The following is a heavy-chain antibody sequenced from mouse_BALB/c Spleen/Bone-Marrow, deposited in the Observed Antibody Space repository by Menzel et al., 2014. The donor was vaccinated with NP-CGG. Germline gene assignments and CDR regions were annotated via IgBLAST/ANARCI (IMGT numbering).Heavy chain of an antibody. Sequence: VQLQQSGAELVKPGALVKLSCTASGFNIKDTYMHWVKQRPEQGLEWIGRIDPANGNTKYDPKFQGKATITADTSSNTAHLHLSSLTSEDTAVYYCANDWFAYWGQGTLVTVSA. D-gene: IGHD2-3*01. V-gene: IGHV14-3*02. CDR3: ANDWFAY. CDR1: GFNIKDTY. CDR2: IDPANGNT. J-gene: IGHJ3*01.